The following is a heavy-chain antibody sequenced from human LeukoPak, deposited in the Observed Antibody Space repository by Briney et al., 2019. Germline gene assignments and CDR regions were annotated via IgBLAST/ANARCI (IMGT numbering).Heavy chain of an antibody. Sequence: PSETLSLTCAVSGVSISPYYWAWIRQPPGKGLEWIGYIHASGSNNQYPSLKSRVTTSVDKSKNHFSLRLTSVTAADTAVYYCARLSAAVHLGAFGLWGQGTMVTVSS. J-gene: IGHJ3*01. V-gene: IGHV4-4*09. D-gene: IGHD3-3*01. CDR1: GVSISPYY. CDR2: IHASGSN. CDR3: ARLSAAVHLGAFGL.